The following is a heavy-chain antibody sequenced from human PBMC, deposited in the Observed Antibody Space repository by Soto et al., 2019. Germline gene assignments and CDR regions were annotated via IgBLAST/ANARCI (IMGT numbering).Heavy chain of an antibody. D-gene: IGHD5-12*01. J-gene: IGHJ4*02. V-gene: IGHV4-4*07. Sequence: SETLSLTCTVSGGSINTFYWSWVRQPAGKGLEWIGRIFSSGSTSFNPSLESRVAMSVDTSMNRFSLKLSSVTAADTAVYYCARDSLALFDSWGQGTLVTVSS. CDR3: ARDSLALFDS. CDR2: IFSSGST. CDR1: GGSINTFY.